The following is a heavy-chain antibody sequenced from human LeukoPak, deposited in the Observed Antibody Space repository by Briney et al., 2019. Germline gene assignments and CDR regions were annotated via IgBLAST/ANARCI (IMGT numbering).Heavy chain of an antibody. CDR3: ARRAAGGRCFDY. V-gene: IGHV3-11*01. J-gene: IGHJ4*02. Sequence: GGSLRLSCAVSGFIFSDYYMSWIRQAPGKGLEWVSYISSGGSTISHADSVKGRFTISRDNAENSLYLQMNSLRAEDTAVYYCARRAAGGRCFDYWGQGTLVTVSS. CDR2: ISSGGSTI. CDR1: GFIFSDYY. D-gene: IGHD6-13*01.